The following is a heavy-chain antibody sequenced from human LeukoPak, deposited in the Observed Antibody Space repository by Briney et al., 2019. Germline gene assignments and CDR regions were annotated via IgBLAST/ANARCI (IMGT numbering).Heavy chain of an antibody. J-gene: IGHJ1*01. CDR3: ARGQIVYCGGDCYSGYFQH. V-gene: IGHV1-69*05. D-gene: IGHD2-21*02. Sequence: GASVKVSCKASGGTFSSYAIRWVRQAPGQGLEWMEGIIPVFGTANYAQKFQGRVTITTDESTSTAYMELSSLRSEDTAVYYCARGQIVYCGGDCYSGYFQHWGQGTLVTVSP. CDR1: GGTFSSYA. CDR2: IIPVFGTA.